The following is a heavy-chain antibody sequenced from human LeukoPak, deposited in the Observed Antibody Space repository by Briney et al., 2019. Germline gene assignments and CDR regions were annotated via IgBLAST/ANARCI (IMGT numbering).Heavy chain of an antibody. J-gene: IGHJ4*02. CDR1: GFTFSSYW. V-gene: IGHV3-74*01. Sequence: GGSLRLSCAASGFTFSSYWMHWVRQAPGQGLVWVSRINSDGSSTSYADSVKGRFTISRDNAKNTLYLQMNSLRAEDTAVYYCARDRHDYGGSCFDYWGQGTLVTVSS. CDR3: ARDRHDYGGSCFDY. CDR2: INSDGSST. D-gene: IGHD4-23*01.